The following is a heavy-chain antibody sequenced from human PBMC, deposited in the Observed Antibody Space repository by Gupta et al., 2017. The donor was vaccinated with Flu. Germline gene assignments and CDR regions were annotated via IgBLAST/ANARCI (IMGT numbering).Heavy chain of an antibody. J-gene: IGHJ6*02. V-gene: IGHV1-69*01. Sequence: QAHLVQSGAEAEKPGSSVKVSCKSSGGPFSRYAMTWVGQAPGQGLEWLGGIIPTFNPAIYAQKFQGRVTTSADESTRTASVELTSPGSEDRAVYYCARGASGTCQNSGFDDGGQGTTVSVSS. D-gene: IGHD1-26*01. CDR2: IIPTFNPA. CDR1: GGPFSRYA. CDR3: ARGASGTCQNSGFDD.